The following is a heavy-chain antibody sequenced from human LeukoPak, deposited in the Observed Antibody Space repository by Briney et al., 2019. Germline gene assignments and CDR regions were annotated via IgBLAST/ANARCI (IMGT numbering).Heavy chain of an antibody. D-gene: IGHD3-10*01. V-gene: IGHV3-9*01. CDR3: AKDLSSNTMVRGVIEYYYGMDV. J-gene: IGHJ6*02. Sequence: PGGSLRLSCAASGFTFDDYAMHWVRQAPGKGLEWVSGISWNSGSIGYADSVKGRFTISRDNAKNSLYLQMNSLRAEDTALYYCAKDLSSNTMVRGVIEYYYGMDVWGQGTTVTVSS. CDR2: ISWNSGSI. CDR1: GFTFDDYA.